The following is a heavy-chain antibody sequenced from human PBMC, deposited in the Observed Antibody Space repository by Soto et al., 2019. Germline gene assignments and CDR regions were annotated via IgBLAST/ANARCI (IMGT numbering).Heavy chain of an antibody. V-gene: IGHV5-51*01. D-gene: IGHD6-19*01. J-gene: IGHJ6*02. CDR1: VYNFAGSW. CDR3: ARSRRGVYSSGWYSPSGYYNYGIEV. Sequence: GQCLKISCTVCVYNFAGSWMACVLALPDERLQFVVIVYPGDSDTKCSPSFQGQVTMSADKSISTAYLQWTSLKASDTAMYYCARSRRGVYSSGWYSPSGYYNYGIEVWGQGTKVTVSS. CDR2: VYPGDSDT.